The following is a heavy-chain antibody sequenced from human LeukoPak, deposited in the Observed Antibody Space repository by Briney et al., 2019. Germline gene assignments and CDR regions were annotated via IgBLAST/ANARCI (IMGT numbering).Heavy chain of an antibody. CDR2: ISDDGNNK. J-gene: IGHJ4*02. D-gene: IGHD3-22*01. V-gene: IGHV3-30*03. CDR1: GFTFTNFA. CDR3: ARPMTVPLGYFDY. Sequence: GGSLRLSCAASGFTFTNFAMHWVRQAPGKGLEWVTVISDDGNNKYFADSVKGRFTISRDNSKNTLYLQMNSLRAEDTAVYYCARPMTVPLGYFDYWGQGTLVTVSS.